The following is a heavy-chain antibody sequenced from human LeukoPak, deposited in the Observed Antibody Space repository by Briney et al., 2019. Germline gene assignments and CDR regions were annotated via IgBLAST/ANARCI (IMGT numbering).Heavy chain of an antibody. V-gene: IGHV3-21*01. J-gene: IGHJ4*02. CDR1: GFTFSSYS. D-gene: IGHD3-16*02. CDR2: ISSSSSYI. Sequence: KPGGSLRLSCAASGFTFSSYSMNWVRQAPGKGLEWVSSISSSSSYIYYAGSVKGRFTISRDNAKNSLYLQMNSLRAEDTAVYYCARDHTVSWGSYRYNDYWGQGTLVTVSS. CDR3: ARDHTVSWGSYRYNDY.